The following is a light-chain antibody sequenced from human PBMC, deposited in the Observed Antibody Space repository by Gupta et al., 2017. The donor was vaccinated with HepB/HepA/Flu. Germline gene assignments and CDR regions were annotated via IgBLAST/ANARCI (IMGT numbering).Light chain of an antibody. Sequence: QSVLTQPPSASGTPGQRVTISCSGSASTIGRHYVYWYQQQIPGTAPKLLIYRNDQRPSGVPDRFSGSESGTSASLAISGLRSDGEADYYCAAWDDNLRTPLFGGGTRLTVL. CDR2: RND. V-gene: IGLV1-47*01. CDR1: ASTIGRHY. J-gene: IGLJ3*02. CDR3: AAWDDNLRTPL.